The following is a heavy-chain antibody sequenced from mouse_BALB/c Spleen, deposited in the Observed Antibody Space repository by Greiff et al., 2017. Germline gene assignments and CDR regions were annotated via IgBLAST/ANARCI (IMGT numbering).Heavy chain of an antibody. CDR2: IWAGGST. Sequence: QVQLKESGPGLVAPSQSLSITCTVSGFSLTSYGVHWVRQPPGKGLEWLGVIWAGGSTNYNSALMSRLSISKDNSKSQVFLKMNSLQTDDTAVYYCASYDYDRAGFAYWGQGTLVTVSA. CDR1: GFSLTSYG. CDR3: ASYDYDRAGFAY. D-gene: IGHD2-4*01. J-gene: IGHJ3*01. V-gene: IGHV2-9*02.